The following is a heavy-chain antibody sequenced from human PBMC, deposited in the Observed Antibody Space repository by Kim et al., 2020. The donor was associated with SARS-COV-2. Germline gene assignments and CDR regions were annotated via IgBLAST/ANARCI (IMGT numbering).Heavy chain of an antibody. J-gene: IGHJ4*02. Sequence: SETLSLTCTVSGGSISSSSYYWGWIRQPPGKGLEWIGIIYYSGSTYYNPCLKSRITISVDTSKNQFSLKLSSVTAAETAVYYCARHGGRSIVLVVYAAYCDYWGQRPLVTVSS. D-gene: IGHD2-8*02. CDR3: ARHGGRSIVLVVYAAYCDY. CDR1: GGSISSSSYY. CDR2: IYYSGST. V-gene: IGHV4-39*01.